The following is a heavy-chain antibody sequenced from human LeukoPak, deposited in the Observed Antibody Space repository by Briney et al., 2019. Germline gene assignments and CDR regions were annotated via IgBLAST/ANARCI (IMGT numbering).Heavy chain of an antibody. CDR1: GFSFSSHW. CDR2: INPDGSGK. J-gene: IGHJ4*02. Sequence: PGGSLRLSCAASGFSFSSHWMNWVRQAPGQGLEWVANINPDGSGKYYVDSVKGRFSISRDSAKSSMYLQMDSLRAEDTAVYYCARGIHNSCDYWGQGALVTVSS. D-gene: IGHD6-6*01. V-gene: IGHV3-7*05. CDR3: ARGIHNSCDY.